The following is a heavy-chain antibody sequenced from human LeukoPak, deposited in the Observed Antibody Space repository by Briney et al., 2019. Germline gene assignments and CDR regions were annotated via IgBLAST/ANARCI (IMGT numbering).Heavy chain of an antibody. D-gene: IGHD3-10*01. CDR1: GGSISSYY. Sequence: PSKTLSLTCTVSGGSISSYYWSRIRQPPGKGLEWIGYIYYSGSTNYNPSLKSRVTISVDTSKNQFSLKLSSVTAADTAVYYCARSPTLYFGADYWGQGTLVTVSS. CDR3: ARSPTLYFGADY. V-gene: IGHV4-59*01. J-gene: IGHJ4*02. CDR2: IYYSGST.